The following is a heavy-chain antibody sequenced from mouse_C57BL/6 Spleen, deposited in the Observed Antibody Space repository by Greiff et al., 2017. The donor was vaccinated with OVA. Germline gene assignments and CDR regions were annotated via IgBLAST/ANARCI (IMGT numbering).Heavy chain of an antibody. CDR2: IRNKANGYTT. CDR3: ARPYYYGSQLYWYFDV. D-gene: IGHD1-1*01. V-gene: IGHV7-3*01. CDR1: GFTFTDYY. J-gene: IGHJ1*03. Sequence: EVMLVESGGGLVQPGGSLSLSCAASGFTFTDYYMSWVRQPPGKALEWLGFIRNKANGYTTEYSASVKGRFTISRDNSQSILYLQMNALRAEDSATYYCARPYYYGSQLYWYFDVWGTGTTVTVSS.